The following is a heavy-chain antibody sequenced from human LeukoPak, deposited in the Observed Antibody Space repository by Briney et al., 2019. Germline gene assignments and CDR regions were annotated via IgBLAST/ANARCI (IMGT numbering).Heavy chain of an antibody. CDR1: GFTFSSYA. D-gene: IGHD3-3*01. CDR3: AKGGDPDLDY. V-gene: IGHV3-23*01. CDR2: IKDNGGST. Sequence: GGSLRLSCATSGFTFSSYAMSWVRQAPGKGLEWVSAIKDNGGSTVYADSVKGRFTISRDNSKNTLYLQMNSLRAEDTAVYYCAKGGDPDLDYWGQGTLVTVSS. J-gene: IGHJ4*02.